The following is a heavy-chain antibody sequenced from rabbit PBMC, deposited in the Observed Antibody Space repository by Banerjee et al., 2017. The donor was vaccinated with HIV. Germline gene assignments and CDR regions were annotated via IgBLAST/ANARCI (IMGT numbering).Heavy chain of an antibody. Sequence: VNGRFSISRENTQNTVYLKLNSLTAADTATYFCARDLTGVIGWNFKLWGQGTLVTVS. CDR3: ARDLTGVIGWNFKL. D-gene: IGHD1-1*01. V-gene: IGHV1S8*01. J-gene: IGHJ4*01.